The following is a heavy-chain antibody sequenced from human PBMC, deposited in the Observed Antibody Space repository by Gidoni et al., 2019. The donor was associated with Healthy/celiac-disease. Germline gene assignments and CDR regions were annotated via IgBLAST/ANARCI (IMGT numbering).Heavy chain of an antibody. CDR2: ISSSSSTI. V-gene: IGHV3-48*02. J-gene: IGHJ4*02. CDR1: GFTFSSYR. CDR3: AREGPYVWGSYRRFRPGNY. Sequence: EVQLVESGGGLVQPGGSLRLSCAASGFTFSSYRMNWVRQAPGKGLEWVSYISSSSSTIYYADSVKGRFTISRDNAKNSLYLQMNSLRDEDTAVYYCAREGPYVWGSYRRFRPGNYWGQGTLVTVSS. D-gene: IGHD3-16*02.